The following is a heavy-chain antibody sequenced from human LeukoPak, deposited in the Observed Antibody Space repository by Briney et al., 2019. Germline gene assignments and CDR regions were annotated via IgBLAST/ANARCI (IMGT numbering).Heavy chain of an antibody. V-gene: IGHV3-49*03. CDR1: GFTFGDYA. J-gene: IGHJ4*02. CDR2: IRNRVYGGST. CDR3: TRDRRAQSSGWYVPDFDC. D-gene: IGHD6-19*01. Sequence: GGSLRLSCTTSGFTFGDYAMSWFCQAPGKRLEWVAFIRNRVYGGSTEYAASVKGRFTISRDDSKSIAYLQMNSLKIEDTAIYYCTRDRRAQSSGWYVPDFDCWGQGTLVTVSS.